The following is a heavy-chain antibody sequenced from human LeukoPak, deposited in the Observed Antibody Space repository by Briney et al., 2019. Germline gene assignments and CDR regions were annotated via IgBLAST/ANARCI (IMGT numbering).Heavy chain of an antibody. CDR2: ISGSGDST. V-gene: IGHV3-23*01. CDR3: AKYRSGWSVLFDY. J-gene: IGHJ4*02. D-gene: IGHD6-19*01. Sequence: GGSLRLSCAASGFTFGSCAMGWVRLAPGKGLEWVSAISGSGDSTYYADSVKGRFTISRDNSNKTLYLQMNSLRAEDTALYYCAKYRSGWSVLFDYWGQGTLVTVSS. CDR1: GFTFGSCA.